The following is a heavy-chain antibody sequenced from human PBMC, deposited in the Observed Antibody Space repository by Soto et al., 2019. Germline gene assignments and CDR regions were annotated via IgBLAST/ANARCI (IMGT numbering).Heavy chain of an antibody. Sequence: PGGSLRLSCAASGFTFSTYDMHWVRQVPGKGLEWVSALGSAHDPYYLGSVKGRFSISRENAKNSLYLQMNSLTTGDTAVYYCARAYLGRLPRRADYYYALDVWGQGTTVTVSS. J-gene: IGHJ6*02. D-gene: IGHD1-26*01. CDR3: ARAYLGRLPRRADYYYALDV. CDR1: GFTFSTYD. CDR2: LGSAHDP. V-gene: IGHV3-13*05.